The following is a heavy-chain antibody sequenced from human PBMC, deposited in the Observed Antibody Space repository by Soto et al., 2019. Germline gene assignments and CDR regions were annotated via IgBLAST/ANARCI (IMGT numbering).Heavy chain of an antibody. CDR1: GGTFSSYA. D-gene: IGHD3-22*01. V-gene: IGHV1-69*13. CDR2: IIPIFGTA. CDR3: AAYYYDSSGWPPFFDY. Sequence: SVKVSCKASGGTFSSYAISWVRQAPGQGLEWMGGIIPIFGTANYAQKFQGRVTITADESTSTAYMELSSLRSEDTAVYYCAAYYYDSSGWPPFFDYWGQGTLVTVSS. J-gene: IGHJ4*02.